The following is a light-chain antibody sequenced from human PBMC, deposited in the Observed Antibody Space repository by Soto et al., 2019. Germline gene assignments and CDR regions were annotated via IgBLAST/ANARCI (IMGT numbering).Light chain of an antibody. CDR3: SSYTRSSTLV. CDR1: SSDLGGYNY. J-gene: IGLJ2*01. Sequence: QSALTQPASVSGSPGQSITISCTGTSSDLGGYNYVSWYQQHPGKAPKLMIYEVSNRPSGVSDRFSGSKSGNTASLTISGLQAEDEADYYCSSYTRSSTLVFGGGTKLTVL. CDR2: EVS. V-gene: IGLV2-14*01.